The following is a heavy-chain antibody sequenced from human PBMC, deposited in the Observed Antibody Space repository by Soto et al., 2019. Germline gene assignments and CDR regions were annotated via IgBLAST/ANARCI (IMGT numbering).Heavy chain of an antibody. J-gene: IGHJ6*03. CDR2: ISNNGAHT. CDR3: ARRGYGSRWPNVYMDV. Sequence: EAQLVESGGGLVQPGGSLRLSCAASGFTFSNYEMHWVRQAPGKGLEYVAGISNNGAHTDYAKSGKGRFTISRDNSENTLYLQMGSLRAEDMALYYCARRGYGSRWPNVYMDVWGKGTTVTVSS. CDR1: GFTFSNYE. V-gene: IGHV3-64*01. D-gene: IGHD6-13*01.